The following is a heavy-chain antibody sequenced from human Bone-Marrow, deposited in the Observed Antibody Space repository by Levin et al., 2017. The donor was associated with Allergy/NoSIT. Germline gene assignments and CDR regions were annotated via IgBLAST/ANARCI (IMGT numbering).Heavy chain of an antibody. V-gene: IGHV1-2*02. CDR3: AREALCSSTSCYKDSSAFDI. J-gene: IGHJ3*02. Sequence: ASVKVSCKASGYTFTGYYMHWVRQAPGQGLEWMGWINPNSGGTNYAQKFQGRVTMTRDTSISTAYMELSRLRSDDTAVYYCAREALCSSTSCYKDSSAFDIWGQGTMVTVSS. CDR1: GYTFTGYY. D-gene: IGHD2-2*02. CDR2: INPNSGGT.